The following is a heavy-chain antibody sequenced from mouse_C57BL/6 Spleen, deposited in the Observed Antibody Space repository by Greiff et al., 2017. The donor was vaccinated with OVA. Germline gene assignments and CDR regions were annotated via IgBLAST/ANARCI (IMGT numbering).Heavy chain of an antibody. CDR1: GFTFSSYT. D-gene: IGHD1-1*01. CDR3: ARRGGIYYYFDD. V-gene: IGHV5-9*01. Sequence: EVMLVESGGGLVKPGGSLKLSCAASGFTFSSYTMYWVRQTPEKRLEWVATISGGGGNTYYPDSVKGRFTISRDEAKNTLYLQMNSLRSEDTALYYCARRGGIYYYFDDWGQGTTLTVSS. CDR2: ISGGGGNT. J-gene: IGHJ2*01.